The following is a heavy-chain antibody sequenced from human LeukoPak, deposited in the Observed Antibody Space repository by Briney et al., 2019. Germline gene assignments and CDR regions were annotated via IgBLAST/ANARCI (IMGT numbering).Heavy chain of an antibody. CDR1: GYTFTSYD. CDR3: AGVWFGDQYDNRDYYYMDV. V-gene: IGHV1-46*01. CDR2: INPSGGST. Sequence: ASVKVSCKASGYTFTSYDINWVRQATGQGLEWMGIINPSGGSTSYAQKFQGRVTMTRDMSTSTVYMELSSLRSEDTAVYYCAGVWFGDQYDNRDYYYMDVWGKGTTVTVSS. D-gene: IGHD3-10*01. J-gene: IGHJ6*03.